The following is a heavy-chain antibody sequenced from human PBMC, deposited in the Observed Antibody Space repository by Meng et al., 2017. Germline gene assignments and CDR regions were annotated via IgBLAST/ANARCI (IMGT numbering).Heavy chain of an antibody. CDR2: INPNSGGT. CDR1: GYTFTGYY. D-gene: IGHD3-10*01. V-gene: IGHV1-2*06. CDR3: ASELNTYGSGSYAY. J-gene: IGHJ4*02. Sequence: VRLVQYGAEVTKPGASVKVFCTAYGYTFTGYYMHWVRQAPGQGLEWMGRINPNSGGTNYAQKFQGRVTMTRDTSISTAYMELSRLRSDDTAVYYCASELNTYGSGSYAYWGQGTLVTVSS.